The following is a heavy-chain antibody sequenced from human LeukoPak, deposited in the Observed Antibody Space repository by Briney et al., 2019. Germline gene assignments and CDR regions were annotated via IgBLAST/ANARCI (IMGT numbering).Heavy chain of an antibody. CDR1: GYIFSVYA. D-gene: IGHD1-14*01. CDR3: ARDYTIAVGTTTYLQH. V-gene: IGHV7-4-1*02. J-gene: IGHJ1*01. CDR2: INTNTGNP. Sequence: ASVKVSYKASGYIFSVYALIWVRQAPGQGLELMGWINTNTGNPTYAQGFTGRFVFSLDTSVSTAYLQISSLKAEDTAVYYCARDYTIAVGTTTYLQHWGQGTLVTVSP.